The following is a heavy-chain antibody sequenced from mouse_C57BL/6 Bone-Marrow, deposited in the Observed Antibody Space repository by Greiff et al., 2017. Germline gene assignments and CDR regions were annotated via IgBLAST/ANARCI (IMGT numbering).Heavy chain of an antibody. J-gene: IGHJ4*01. CDR2: IYPGGGYT. D-gene: IGHD2-4*01. CDR1: GYTFTNYW. Sequence: VQLQQSGAELVRPGTSVKMSCKASGYTFTNYWIGWAKQRPGHGLEWIGDIYPGGGYTNYNEKFKGKATLTADKSSSTAYMQFSSLTSEDSAIYYCARCGYDYDHLYYAMDYWGQGTSVTVSS. V-gene: IGHV1-63*01. CDR3: ARCGYDYDHLYYAMDY.